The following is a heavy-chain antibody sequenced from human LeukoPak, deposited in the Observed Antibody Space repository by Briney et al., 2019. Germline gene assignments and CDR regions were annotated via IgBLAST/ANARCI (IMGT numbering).Heavy chain of an antibody. D-gene: IGHD3-22*01. J-gene: IGHJ4*02. CDR3: ARTYYYDSSGPD. CDR1: GGSIRSSSYS. CDR2: IYYSGST. Sequence: SETLSLTCTVSGGSIRSSSYSWGWIRQPPGKGLEWIGSIYYSGSTYYNPSLKSRVTISVDTSKNQFSLKLSSVTAADTAVYYCARTYYYDSSGPDWGQGTLVTVSS. V-gene: IGHV4-39*01.